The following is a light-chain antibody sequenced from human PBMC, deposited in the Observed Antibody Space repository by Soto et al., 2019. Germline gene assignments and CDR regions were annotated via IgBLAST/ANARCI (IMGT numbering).Light chain of an antibody. CDR3: QHYGGSFI. V-gene: IGKV1-39*01. CDR1: QRITTY. J-gene: IGKJ3*01. CDR2: AAT. Sequence: DIQMTQSPSSLSASVGDRVTVTCRASQRITTYLNWYQQRPGKAPSLLIYAATYLRSGVPSRFSGSGSGTDFTLSISGLEPEDFAVYYCQHYGGSFIFGPGTKVDI.